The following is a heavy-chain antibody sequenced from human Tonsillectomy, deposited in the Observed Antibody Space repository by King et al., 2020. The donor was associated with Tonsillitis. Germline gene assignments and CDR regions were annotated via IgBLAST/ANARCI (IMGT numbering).Heavy chain of an antibody. CDR1: GFTVNNNY. J-gene: IGHJ6*02. CDR3: ARGLIYDTSPKTFSSYGMDV. D-gene: IGHD3-22*01. CDR2: IYDGADT. V-gene: IGHV3-66*01. Sequence: EVQLVESGGALVQPGGSLRLSCVASGFTVNNNYMSWVRQAPGKGLEWVSVIYDGADTSYADSVKGRFTISRDNDNNTVYLQLNSLRAEETAVYYCARGLIYDTSPKTFSSYGMDVWGQGTTVTVSS.